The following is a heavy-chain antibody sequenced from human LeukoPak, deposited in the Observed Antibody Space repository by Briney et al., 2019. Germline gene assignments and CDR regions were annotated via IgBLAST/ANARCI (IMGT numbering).Heavy chain of an antibody. CDR3: ARGGRTTFYFDY. CDR2: IYYSGST. V-gene: IGHV4-59*09. J-gene: IGHJ4*02. Sequence: WIWYIYYSGSTNYTPSLKSRVTISVDTSKNQFSLKLSSVTAADTAVYYCARGGRTTFYFDYWGQGTLVTVSS. D-gene: IGHD4-11*01.